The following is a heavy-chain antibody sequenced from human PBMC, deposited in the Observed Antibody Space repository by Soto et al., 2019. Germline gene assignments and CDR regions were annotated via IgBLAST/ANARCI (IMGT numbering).Heavy chain of an antibody. Sequence: QVQLMQYGAEVKKPGSSVKVSCKASGDTFNSYAVNWVRKAPGQGIEWMGGIIPNFGAANYAQKFQDRVTITADEAKRTVYMELRSLRSYDTAVFYCARELRITPAGPRPYDYWGQGTLVTVSS. CDR3: ARELRITPAGPRPYDY. D-gene: IGHD6-13*01. CDR1: GDTFNSYA. V-gene: IGHV1-69*12. CDR2: IIPNFGAA. J-gene: IGHJ4*02.